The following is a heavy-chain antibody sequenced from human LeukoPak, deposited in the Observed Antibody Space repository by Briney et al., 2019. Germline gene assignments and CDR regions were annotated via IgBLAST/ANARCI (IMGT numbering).Heavy chain of an antibody. CDR3: AKGGAHTAMVR. CDR2: ISSDGTYT. CDR1: GFTFSSHL. J-gene: IGHJ4*02. Sequence: GGSLRLSCAASGFTFSSHLMHWVRQAPGKGLVWVSRISSDGTYTNYADSVRGRFTISRDNSKNTLYLQMNSLRAEDTAVYYCAKGGAHTAMVRWGQGTLVTVSS. D-gene: IGHD5-18*01. V-gene: IGHV3-74*01.